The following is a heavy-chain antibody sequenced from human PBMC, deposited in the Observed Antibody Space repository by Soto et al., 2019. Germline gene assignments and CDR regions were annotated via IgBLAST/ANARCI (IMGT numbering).Heavy chain of an antibody. CDR1: GGSISSSSYY. Sequence: QLQLQESGPGLVKPSETLSLTCTVSGGSISSSSYYWGWIRQPPGKGLEWIGSIYYSGSTYYNPSLKSRVTISVDTSKNQFSLKLSSVTAADTAVYYCARSLRITMVRGGGTLDYWGQGTLVTVSS. D-gene: IGHD3-10*01. CDR2: IYYSGST. J-gene: IGHJ4*02. CDR3: ARSLRITMVRGGGTLDY. V-gene: IGHV4-39*01.